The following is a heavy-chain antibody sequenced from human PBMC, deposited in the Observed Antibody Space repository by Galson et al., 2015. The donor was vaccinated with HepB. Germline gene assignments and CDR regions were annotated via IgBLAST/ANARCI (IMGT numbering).Heavy chain of an antibody. CDR2: INSDGSST. Sequence: SLRLSCAASGFTFSSYWMHWVRQVPGKGLVWVSRINSDGSSTTYADSVKGRFTISRDNAKNTLYLQMNSLRAKDTAVYYCASYGGNPLQVWGQGTLVTVSS. CDR1: GFTFSSYW. D-gene: IGHD4-23*01. J-gene: IGHJ4*02. V-gene: IGHV3-74*01. CDR3: ASYGGNPLQV.